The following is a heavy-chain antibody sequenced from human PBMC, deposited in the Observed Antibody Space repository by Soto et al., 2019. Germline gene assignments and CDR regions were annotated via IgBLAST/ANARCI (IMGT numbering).Heavy chain of an antibody. D-gene: IGHD5-12*01. J-gene: IGHJ2*01. CDR1: GGSITSYY. Sequence: QVQLQESGPGLVRPSETLSLTCTVSGGSITSYYWSWIRQSPGKGLEWIGYIYYSGSTKYNPSLRSRVTMSVDTSKSQISLKLSSVTAADTATYFCATNDYRERTDWYFDLWGRGTLVAVSS. V-gene: IGHV4-59*01. CDR2: IYYSGST. CDR3: ATNDYRERTDWYFDL.